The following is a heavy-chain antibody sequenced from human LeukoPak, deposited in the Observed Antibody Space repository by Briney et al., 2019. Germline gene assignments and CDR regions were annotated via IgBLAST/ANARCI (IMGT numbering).Heavy chain of an antibody. Sequence: SETLSLTCAVYGGSFSISTYYWSWIRQPPGKGLEWIGEINHSGSTNYNPSLKSRVTISVDTSKNQFSLKLISVTAADTAVYYCARRRYRPWGQYSSSWYQRGGWFDPWGQGTLVTVSS. CDR1: GGSFSISTYY. CDR2: INHSGST. CDR3: ARRRYRPWGQYSSSWYQRGGWFDP. V-gene: IGHV4-34*01. D-gene: IGHD6-13*01. J-gene: IGHJ5*02.